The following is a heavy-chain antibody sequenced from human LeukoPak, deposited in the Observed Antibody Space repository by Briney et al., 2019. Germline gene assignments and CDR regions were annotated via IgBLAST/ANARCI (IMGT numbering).Heavy chain of an antibody. D-gene: IGHD2-2*01. CDR1: GSSFTSYW. CDR3: ARGPAANPADYYSYGMDV. Sequence: GESLKISCQGSGSSFTSYWISWVRQLPGKGLEWMGRIDPSDSYTNYSPSFQGHVTISADKSSSTAYLQWSSLKASDTDMYYCARGPAANPADYYSYGMDVWGKGPTVTVSS. CDR2: IDPSDSYT. V-gene: IGHV5-10-1*01. J-gene: IGHJ6*04.